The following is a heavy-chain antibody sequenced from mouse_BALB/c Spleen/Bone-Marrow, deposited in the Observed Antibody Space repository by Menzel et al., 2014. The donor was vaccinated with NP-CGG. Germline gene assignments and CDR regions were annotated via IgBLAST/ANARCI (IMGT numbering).Heavy chain of an antibody. D-gene: IGHD2-1*01. V-gene: IGHV14-3*02. CDR2: IDPANGNT. CDR3: ARGDGNFLLAY. J-gene: IGHJ3*01. Sequence: VQLQQSGAELVKPGASVKLSCTASGFNIKDTYMHWVKQRPEQGLEWIGRIDPANGNTKYDPKFQGKATITADTPSNTAYLQLSSLTSEDTAVYYCARGDGNFLLAYWGQGTLVTVSA. CDR1: GFNIKDTY.